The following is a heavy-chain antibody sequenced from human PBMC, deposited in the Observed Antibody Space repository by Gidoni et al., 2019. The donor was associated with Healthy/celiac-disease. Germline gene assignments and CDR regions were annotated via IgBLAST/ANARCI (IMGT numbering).Heavy chain of an antibody. V-gene: IGHV3-15*01. CDR2: IKSKTDCRTT. CDR3: TTSPYYYDSSGYYYDY. CDR1: GFTFSNAW. J-gene: IGHJ4*02. Sequence: EVQLVESGGGLVKPGGSLRLSCAASGFTFSNAWMSWVRQAPGKGLEWVGRIKSKTDCRTTDYAAPVKGRFTISRDDSKNTLYLQMNSLKTEDTAVYYCTTSPYYYDSSGYYYDYWGQGTLVTVSS. D-gene: IGHD3-22*01.